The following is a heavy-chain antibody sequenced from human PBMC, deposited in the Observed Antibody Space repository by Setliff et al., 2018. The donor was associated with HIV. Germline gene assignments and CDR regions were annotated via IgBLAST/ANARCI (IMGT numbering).Heavy chain of an antibody. Sequence: SETLSLTCAVSGYPISSNFLWGWVRQPPGQGLEWIGSIHHAGSTYYNPSLKSRVRISLDTSKNQFSLKLSSVTAADTAVYYCARHDCGGNCDINWFDPWGQGTLVTVS. D-gene: IGHD2-21*02. CDR2: IHHAGST. CDR3: ARHDCGGNCDINWFDP. CDR1: GYPISSNFL. J-gene: IGHJ5*02. V-gene: IGHV4-38-2*01.